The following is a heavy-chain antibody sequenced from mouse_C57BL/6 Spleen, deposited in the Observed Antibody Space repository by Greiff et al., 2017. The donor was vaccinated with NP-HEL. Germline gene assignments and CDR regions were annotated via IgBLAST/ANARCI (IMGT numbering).Heavy chain of an antibody. V-gene: IGHV1-50*01. Sequence: QVQLQQPGAELVKPGASVKLSCKASGYTFTSYWMQWVKQRPGQGLEWIGEIDPSDSYTNYNQKFKGKATLTVDTSSSKAYMQLSSLTSEDSAVYYCARGGFSPGDYWGQGTTLTVSS. CDR3: ARGGFSPGDY. J-gene: IGHJ2*01. CDR1: GYTFTSYW. D-gene: IGHD6-2*01. CDR2: IDPSDSYT.